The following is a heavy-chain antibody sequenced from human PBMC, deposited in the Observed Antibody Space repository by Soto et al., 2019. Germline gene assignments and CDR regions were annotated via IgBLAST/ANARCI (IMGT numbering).Heavy chain of an antibody. J-gene: IGHJ3*02. CDR2: IIPVLAPA. CDR3: ARAFGSGTYYLHAFDI. D-gene: IGHD3-10*01. V-gene: IGHV1-69*01. Sequence: QVQLVQSGAEVKKPGSSVKVSCKASGVTFSDNTISWVRQAPGQGLEWMGGIIPVLAPANYAQKFLGRVTIRADESTTTVYMELRNLKSEDTAVYYCARAFGSGTYYLHAFDIWGQGTLVTVSS. CDR1: GVTFSDNT.